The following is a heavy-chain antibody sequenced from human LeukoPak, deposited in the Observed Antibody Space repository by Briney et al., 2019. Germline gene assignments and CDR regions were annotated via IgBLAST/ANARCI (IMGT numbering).Heavy chain of an antibody. J-gene: IGHJ6*03. CDR1: GYTFNIHG. CDR2: IGPSGDKT. V-gene: IGHV3-23*01. D-gene: IGHD6-13*01. Sequence: GGTLRLSCAASGYTFNIHGMNWVRQAPGKGPEWVSGIGPSGDKTYYADSVKGRFTISRDNAKNSLYLQMNSLRAEDTAVYYCARDQYSSSWYGDYYYYYYMDVWGKGTTVTVSS. CDR3: ARDQYSSSWYGDYYYYYYMDV.